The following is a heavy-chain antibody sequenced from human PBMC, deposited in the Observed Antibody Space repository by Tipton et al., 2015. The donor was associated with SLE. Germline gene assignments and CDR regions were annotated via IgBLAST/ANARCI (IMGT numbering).Heavy chain of an antibody. V-gene: IGHV3-53*01. CDR3: GRRAQTGGYEAP. CDR2: IYSGGST. Sequence: QLVQSGGGLVQPGGSLRLSCAASGFTVSTNYMSWVRQAPGKGLEWVSVIYSGGSTSYADFVRGRFTISRDSLKNTLYLQMNSLRAEDTAFYYCGRRAQTGGYEAPWGQGTLVTVSS. J-gene: IGHJ5*02. CDR1: GFTVSTNY. D-gene: IGHD5-12*01.